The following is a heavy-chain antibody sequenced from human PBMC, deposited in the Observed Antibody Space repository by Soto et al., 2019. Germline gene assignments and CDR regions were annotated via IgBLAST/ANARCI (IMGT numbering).Heavy chain of an antibody. CDR3: ARVSGSYYYGMDV. J-gene: IGHJ6*02. Sequence: QVQLQESGPGLVKPSGTLSLTCAVSGGSISISNWWSGVRQPPGKGLEWIGEIYHSGSTNYNPSLKSRVTISIDKSKNQFSLKLSSVTAADTAVYYCARVSGSYYYGMDVWGQGTTVTVSS. CDR2: IYHSGST. CDR1: GGSISISNW. D-gene: IGHD1-26*01. V-gene: IGHV4-4*02.